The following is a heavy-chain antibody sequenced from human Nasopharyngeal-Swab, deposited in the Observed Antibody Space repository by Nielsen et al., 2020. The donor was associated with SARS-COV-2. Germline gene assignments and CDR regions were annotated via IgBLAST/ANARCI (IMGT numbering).Heavy chain of an antibody. Sequence: ASVKVSCKASGYTFTGYYMHWVRQAPGQGLEWMGWINPNSGGTNYAQKFQGWVTMTRDTSISTAYMELSRLRSDDTAVYYCAREGGSGSYNLDYWGQGTLVTVSS. CDR1: GYTFTGYY. CDR2: INPNSGGT. CDR3: AREGGSGSYNLDY. J-gene: IGHJ4*02. D-gene: IGHD3-10*01. V-gene: IGHV1-2*04.